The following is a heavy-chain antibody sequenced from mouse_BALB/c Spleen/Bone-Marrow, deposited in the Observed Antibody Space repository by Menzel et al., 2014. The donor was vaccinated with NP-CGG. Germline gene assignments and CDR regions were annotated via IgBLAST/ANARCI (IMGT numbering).Heavy chain of an antibody. J-gene: IGHJ3*01. Sequence: QVQLQQSGAELAKPGASVKMSCKASGYTFTSYWMHWVKQRPGQGLEWIGYINPSTGYTEYNQKFKDKATLTADKSSSTAYMQLSSLTSEDPAVYFCARGRFAYWGQGTLVTVSA. CDR3: ARGRFAY. CDR1: GYTFTSYW. CDR2: INPSTGYT. V-gene: IGHV1-7*01.